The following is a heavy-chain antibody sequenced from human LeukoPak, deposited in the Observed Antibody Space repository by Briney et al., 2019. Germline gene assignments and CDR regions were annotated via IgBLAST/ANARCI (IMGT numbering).Heavy chain of an antibody. Sequence: KTSETLSLTCTVSGGSISSYYWSWIRQPPGKGLEWIGYIYYSGSTNYNPSLKSRVTISVDTSKNQFSLKLGSVTAADTAVYYCARGYYDSSGSFDYWGQGTLVTVSS. D-gene: IGHD3-22*01. CDR3: ARGYYDSSGSFDY. J-gene: IGHJ4*02. CDR2: IYYSGST. CDR1: GGSISSYY. V-gene: IGHV4-59*01.